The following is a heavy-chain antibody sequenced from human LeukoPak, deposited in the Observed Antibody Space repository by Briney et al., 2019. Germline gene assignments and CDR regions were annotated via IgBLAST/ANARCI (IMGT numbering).Heavy chain of an antibody. CDR2: IYTSGST. CDR3: ARDRGSYRLRPYFDY. V-gene: IGHV4-4*09. Sequence: NPSETLSLTCTVSGGSISSYYWSWIRQPPGKGLEWIGYIYTSGSTNYNPSLKSRVTISVDTSKNQFSLKLSSVTAADTAVYYCARDRGSYRLRPYFDYWGQGTLVTVSS. CDR1: GGSISSYY. D-gene: IGHD1-26*01. J-gene: IGHJ4*02.